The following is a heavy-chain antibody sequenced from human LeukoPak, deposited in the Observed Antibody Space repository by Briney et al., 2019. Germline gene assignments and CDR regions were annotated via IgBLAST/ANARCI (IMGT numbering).Heavy chain of an antibody. CDR2: ISRSSGTI. V-gene: IGHV3-48*02. CDR1: GFTFSSYS. CDR3: ARIWGYCSGDSYYSTPY. J-gene: IGHJ4*02. D-gene: IGHD2-15*01. Sequence: PGGSLRLSCVASGFTFSSYSMNWVRQAPGRGLEWVSYISRSSGTIYYADSVKGRFTISRDNAKNSLYLLMNSLRDEDTAVYYCARIWGYCSGDSYYSTPYWGQGTLVTVSS.